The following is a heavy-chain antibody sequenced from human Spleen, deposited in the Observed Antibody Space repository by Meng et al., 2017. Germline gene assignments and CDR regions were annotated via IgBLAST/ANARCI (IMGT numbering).Heavy chain of an antibody. CDR1: GYTFTSYG. Sequence: ASVKVSCKASGYTFTSYGITWVRQAPGQGLEWMGRINPYSGVTNYAQKFEGRVTLTRDTSISTAYMELSRLISDDTAVYYCARVSEITLSGVDYWGQGTLVTVSS. CDR2: INPYSGVT. D-gene: IGHD3-3*01. CDR3: ARVSEITLSGVDY. J-gene: IGHJ4*02. V-gene: IGHV1-2*06.